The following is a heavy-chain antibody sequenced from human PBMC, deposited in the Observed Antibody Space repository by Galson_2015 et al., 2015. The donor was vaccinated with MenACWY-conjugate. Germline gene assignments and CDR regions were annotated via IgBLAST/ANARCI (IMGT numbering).Heavy chain of an antibody. D-gene: IGHD5-18*01. J-gene: IGHJ6*02. CDR3: AKPPSGQLRYYAMDV. CDR1: GFTFSSYS. V-gene: IGHV3-23*01. Sequence: SLRLSCAGSGFTFSSYSMTWVRQAPGKGLEWVSAMSGSGDHIYYGDSVKGRFTISRDNSKNTLYLQMNSLRAEDTAVYYCAKPPSGQLRYYAMDVWGQVTTVTVSS. CDR2: MSGSGDHI.